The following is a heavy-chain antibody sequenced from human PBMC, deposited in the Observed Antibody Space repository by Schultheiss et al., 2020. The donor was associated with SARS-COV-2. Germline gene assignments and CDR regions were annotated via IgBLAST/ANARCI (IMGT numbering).Heavy chain of an antibody. D-gene: IGHD2-15*01. CDR3: ARDRLEGGLDY. V-gene: IGHV3-30-3*01. J-gene: IGHJ4*02. Sequence: GESLKISCAASGFTFSSYAMHWVRQAPGKGLEWVAVISYDGDNKSYADSVKGRFTISRDNSKNTLYLQMNSLRAEDTAVYYCARDRLEGGLDYWGQGTLVTVSS. CDR2: ISYDGDNK. CDR1: GFTFSSYA.